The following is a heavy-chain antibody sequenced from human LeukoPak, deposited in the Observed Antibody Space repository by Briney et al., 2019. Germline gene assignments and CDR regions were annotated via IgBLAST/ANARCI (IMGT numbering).Heavy chain of an antibody. Sequence: SETLSLTCTVSGGSISNYYWSWIRQPPGKGLEWIGEINHSGSTNYNPSLKSRVTISVDTSKNQFSLKLSSVTAADTAVYYCARGSLWFGRGLFDYWGQGTLVTVSS. V-gene: IGHV4-34*01. CDR3: ARGSLWFGRGLFDY. D-gene: IGHD3-10*01. J-gene: IGHJ4*02. CDR2: INHSGST. CDR1: GGSISNYY.